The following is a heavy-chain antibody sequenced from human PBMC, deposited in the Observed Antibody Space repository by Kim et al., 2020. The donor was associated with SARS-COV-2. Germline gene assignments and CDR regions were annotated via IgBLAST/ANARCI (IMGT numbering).Heavy chain of an antibody. D-gene: IGHD3-22*01. J-gene: IGHJ4*02. CDR2: ISSSSSNI. V-gene: IGHV3-21*01. CDR3: ARGSSGYRWRYCFDY. Sequence: GGSLRLSCAASGFTFSSYSMNWVRQAPGKGLEWVSFISSSSSNIYYADSVKGRFTISRDNAKNSLYLQMNSLRAEDTAVYYCARGSSGYRWRYCFDYWGQGALVTVSS. CDR1: GFTFSSYS.